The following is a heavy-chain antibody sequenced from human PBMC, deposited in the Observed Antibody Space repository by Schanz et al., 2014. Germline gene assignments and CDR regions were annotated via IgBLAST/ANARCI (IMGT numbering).Heavy chain of an antibody. V-gene: IGHV1-46*03. CDR1: GYTFTSYY. J-gene: IGHJ3*02. Sequence: QVQLLQSGAEVKKPGASVKVSCKASGYTFTSYYIHWFRQAPGQGLEWMGLINPSVGNTNYAQKFRGRVTMTRDTSTSTVYMELSSLRSEDTAVYFCARGPSTGAFDIWGQGTMVTVSS. CDR2: INPSVGNT. CDR3: ARGPSTGAFDI.